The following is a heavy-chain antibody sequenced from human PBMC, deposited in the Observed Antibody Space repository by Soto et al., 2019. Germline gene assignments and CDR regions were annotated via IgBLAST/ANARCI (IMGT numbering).Heavy chain of an antibody. CDR3: ARVVFDYYDRSAKSAFDI. Sequence: ASVKVSCKASGYTFTSYYMHWVRQAPGQGLEWMGIINPSGGSTSYAQKFQGRVTMTRDTSTSTVYMELSSLRSEDTAVYYCARVVFDYYDRSAKSAFDIWGQGTTVTVSS. V-gene: IGHV1-46*01. J-gene: IGHJ3*02. D-gene: IGHD3-22*01. CDR2: INPSGGST. CDR1: GYTFTSYY.